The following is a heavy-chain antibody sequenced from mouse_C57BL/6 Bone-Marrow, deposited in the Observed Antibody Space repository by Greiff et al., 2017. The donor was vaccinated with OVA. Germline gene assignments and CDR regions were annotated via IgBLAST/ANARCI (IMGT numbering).Heavy chain of an antibody. CDR2: IYPGSGST. Sequence: QVQLKQPGAELVKPGASVKMSCKASGYTFTSYWITWVKQRPGQGLEWIGDIYPGSGSTNYNEKFKSKATLTVDTSSSTAYMQLSSLTSEDSAVYYCAREGSYYYGSRYYAMDYWGQGTSVTVSS. V-gene: IGHV1-55*01. CDR3: AREGSYYYGSRYYAMDY. D-gene: IGHD1-1*01. CDR1: GYTFTSYW. J-gene: IGHJ4*01.